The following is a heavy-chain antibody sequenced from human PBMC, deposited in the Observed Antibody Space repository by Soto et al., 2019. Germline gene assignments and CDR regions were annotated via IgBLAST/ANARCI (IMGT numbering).Heavy chain of an antibody. V-gene: IGHV3-9*01. J-gene: IGHJ4*02. Sequence: EVQLVESGGDMVQPGRSLKLSCVGSGYSFEDYSMHWVRQAPGKGLEWVSGISWNGNFTGYADSVKCRFTISRVNAKNSLFLQMRSLSLEDTALYFCVGGSWFDWGQGTLVTVSS. CDR2: ISWNGNFT. CDR1: GYSFEDYS. CDR3: VGGSWFD. D-gene: IGHD2-15*01.